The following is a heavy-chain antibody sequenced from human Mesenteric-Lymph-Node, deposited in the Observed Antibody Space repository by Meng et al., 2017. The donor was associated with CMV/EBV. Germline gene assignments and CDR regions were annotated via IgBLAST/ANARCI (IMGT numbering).Heavy chain of an antibody. Sequence: AGYGGSFSDNYWTWNRQPPGRGLEWIGEINDSGSTNYNPSLKSRVTISVDTSKNQFSLKVNSVTAADTAIYYCARRSRYNSGWYVDYWGRGTLVTVSS. D-gene: IGHD6-19*01. CDR1: GGSFSDNY. CDR2: INDSGST. V-gene: IGHV4-34*01. J-gene: IGHJ4*02. CDR3: ARRSRYNSGWYVDY.